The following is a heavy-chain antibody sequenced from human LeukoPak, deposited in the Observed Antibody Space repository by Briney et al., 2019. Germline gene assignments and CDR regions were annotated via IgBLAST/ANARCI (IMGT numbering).Heavy chain of an antibody. V-gene: IGHV3-21*01. J-gene: IGHJ4*02. CDR3: GRAFPPLRTSSAGDL. Sequence: GGSLILSCSSSGFTFSDYDMNWVRQAPGKGLEGVSSISGLSNHIYYGDSVKGRFSISRDNAKNSVYLQMNSLGVEDTAIYYCGRAFPPLRTSSAGDLWGQGILVTVSS. CDR1: GFTFSDYD. CDR2: ISGLSNHI. D-gene: IGHD3-16*01.